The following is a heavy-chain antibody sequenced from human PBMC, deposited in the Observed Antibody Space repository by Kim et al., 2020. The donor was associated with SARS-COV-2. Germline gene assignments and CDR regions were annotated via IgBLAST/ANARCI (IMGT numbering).Heavy chain of an antibody. D-gene: IGHD2-2*01. CDR1: GYTFTSYG. V-gene: IGHV1-18*04. CDR2: ISAYNGNT. Sequence: ASVKVSCKASGYTFTSYGISWVRQAPGQGLEWMGWISAYNGNTNYAQKLQGRVTMTTDTSTSTAYMELRSLRSDDTAVYYCARVGTYAGPRTTWGSYCSSTSCWEVFDYWGQGTLVTVSS. CDR3: ARVGTYAGPRTTWGSYCSSTSCWEVFDY. J-gene: IGHJ4*02.